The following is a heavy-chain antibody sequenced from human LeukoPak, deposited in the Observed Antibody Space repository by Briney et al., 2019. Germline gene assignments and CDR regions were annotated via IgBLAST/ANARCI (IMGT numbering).Heavy chain of an antibody. J-gene: IGHJ3*02. Sequence: GGSLRLSCAASGFTVSSNYMSWVRQAPGKGLEWVSVIYSGGSTYYADSVKGRFTISRDNSKNTLYLQMNSLRAEDTAVYYCARDYYYGSGRAYAFDIWGQGTMVTVSS. D-gene: IGHD3-10*01. V-gene: IGHV3-53*01. CDR3: ARDYYYGSGRAYAFDI. CDR2: IYSGGST. CDR1: GFTVSSNY.